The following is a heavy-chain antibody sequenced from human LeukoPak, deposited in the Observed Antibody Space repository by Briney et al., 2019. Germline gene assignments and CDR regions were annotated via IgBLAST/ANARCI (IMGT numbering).Heavy chain of an antibody. CDR2: ISTSGTT. CDR1: GGSVTTYY. CDR3: AREATVVGATII. V-gene: IGHV4-4*07. J-gene: IGHJ4*02. Sequence: PSETLSLTCTVSGGSVTTYYWSWIRQSAGKGLEWIGHISTSGTTTYNPSLKSRVTMSVDTSKNQFSLKLTSVTAADTAVYYCAREATVVGATIIWGQGTLVIVSS. D-gene: IGHD1-26*01.